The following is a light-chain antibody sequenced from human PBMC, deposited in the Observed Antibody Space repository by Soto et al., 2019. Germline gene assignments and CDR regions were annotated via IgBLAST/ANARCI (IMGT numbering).Light chain of an antibody. V-gene: IGKV1-5*01. CDR1: QSISSW. J-gene: IGKJ1*01. CDR3: QQYNSYWT. CDR2: DAS. Sequence: DIQMTQSPSTLSASVGDRVTITCRASQSISSWLAWYQQKPGKAPKLLIYDASSLESGVPSRFNGSGSGTELTLTISSLQPDDFTTYYCQQYNSYWTFGQGTKVEIK.